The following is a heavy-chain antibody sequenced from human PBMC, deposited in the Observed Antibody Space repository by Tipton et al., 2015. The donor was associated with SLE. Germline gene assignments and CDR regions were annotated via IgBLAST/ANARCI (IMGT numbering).Heavy chain of an antibody. J-gene: IGHJ4*02. CDR3: ARLATVTSDFDF. CDR1: GYSFATYW. D-gene: IGHD4-17*01. Sequence: VQLVQSGAEANKPGESLKISCKASGYSFATYWIGRVRQMPGKGLEWLGIVYPSDSDTRYSPSFQGQVTISADKSINTAYLQWSSLKASDTALYYCARLATVTSDFDFWGQGTLVTVSP. V-gene: IGHV5-51*03. CDR2: VYPSDSDT.